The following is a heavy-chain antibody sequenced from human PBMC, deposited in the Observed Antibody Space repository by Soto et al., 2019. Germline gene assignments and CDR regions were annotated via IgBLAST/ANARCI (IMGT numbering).Heavy chain of an antibody. CDR2: ISGSGGST. CDR3: ANGGHSSALGYGMDV. Sequence: GGSLRLSCAASGFTFSSYAMSWVRQAPGKGLEWVSAISGSGGSTYYADSVKGRFTISRDNSKNTLYLQMNSLRAEDTAVYYCANGGHSSALGYGMDVWGQGTTVTLSS. CDR1: GFTFSSYA. V-gene: IGHV3-23*01. J-gene: IGHJ6*02. D-gene: IGHD6-19*01.